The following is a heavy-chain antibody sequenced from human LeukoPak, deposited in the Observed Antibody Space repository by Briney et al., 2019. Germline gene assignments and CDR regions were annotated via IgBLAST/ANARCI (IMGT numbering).Heavy chain of an antibody. D-gene: IGHD3-10*01. V-gene: IGHV1-8*01. Sequence: ASVKVSCKASGYTFTSYDINWVRQATGQGLEWMGWMNPNSGNTGYAQKFQGRVTMTRNTSRSTAYMELSSLRSEDTAVYYCARFMVRGVIITRYYYYYMDVWGKGTTVTVSS. CDR1: GYTFTSYD. CDR3: ARFMVRGVIITRYYYYYMDV. J-gene: IGHJ6*03. CDR2: MNPNSGNT.